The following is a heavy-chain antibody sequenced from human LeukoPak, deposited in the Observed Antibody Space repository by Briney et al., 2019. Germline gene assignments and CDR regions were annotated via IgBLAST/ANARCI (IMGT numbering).Heavy chain of an antibody. J-gene: IGHJ4*02. Sequence: PGGSLRLSCAASGFTFSSYGMHWVRQAPGKGLEWVAVIWYDGSNKYYADSVKGRFTISRDNSKNTLYLQMNSLRAEDTAVYYCAKDFGGNALGGYWGQGTLVTVSS. D-gene: IGHD4-23*01. V-gene: IGHV3-33*06. CDR3: AKDFGGNALGGY. CDR2: IWYDGSNK. CDR1: GFTFSSYG.